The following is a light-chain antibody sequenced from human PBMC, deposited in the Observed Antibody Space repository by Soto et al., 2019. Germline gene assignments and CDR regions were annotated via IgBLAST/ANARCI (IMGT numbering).Light chain of an antibody. CDR2: STN. CDR3: VLYMRSGIWV. J-gene: IGLJ3*02. V-gene: IGLV8-61*01. Sequence: QAVVTQEPSFSVSPGGTVTLTCALSSGSVSTSYFPSWYQQTPGQAPCTLIYSTNTRSSGVPDRFSGSILGSKAALTITGAQADDESHYYCVLYMRSGIWVFGGGTKLTVL. CDR1: SGSVSTSYF.